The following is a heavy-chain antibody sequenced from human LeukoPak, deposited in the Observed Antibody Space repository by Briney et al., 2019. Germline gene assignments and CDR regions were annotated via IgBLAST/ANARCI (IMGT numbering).Heavy chain of an antibody. CDR2: IKQDGSEK. CDR3: ARVQDYDYVWGSYRYFDY. J-gene: IGHJ4*02. D-gene: IGHD3-16*02. Sequence: PGGSLRLSCAASGFTFSSYWMSWVRQAPGKGLEWVANIKQDGSEKYYVDSVKGRFTISRDNAKNSLYLQMNSLRAEDTAVYCCARVQDYDYVWGSYRYFDYWGQGTLVTVSS. V-gene: IGHV3-7*03. CDR1: GFTFSSYW.